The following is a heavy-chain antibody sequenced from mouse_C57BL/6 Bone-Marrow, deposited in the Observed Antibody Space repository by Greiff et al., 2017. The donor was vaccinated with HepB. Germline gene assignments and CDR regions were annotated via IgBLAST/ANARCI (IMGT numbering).Heavy chain of an antibody. D-gene: IGHD2-4*01. CDR1: GFTFSDYY. J-gene: IGHJ3*01. CDR3: ARHEGLRLFAY. CDR2: ISNGGGST. V-gene: IGHV5-12*01. Sequence: EVQLVESGGGLVQPGGSLKLSCAASGFTFSDYYMYWVRQTPEKRLEWVAYISNGGGSTYYPDTVKGRFTISRDNAKNTLYLQMSRLKSEDTAMYYCARHEGLRLFAYWGQGTLVTVSA.